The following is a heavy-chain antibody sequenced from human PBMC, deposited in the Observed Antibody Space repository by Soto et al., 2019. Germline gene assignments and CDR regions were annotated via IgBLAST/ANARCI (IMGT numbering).Heavy chain of an antibody. D-gene: IGHD2-8*01. CDR3: AKGRETNYYYHMDV. CDR2: ITGSGDSA. CDR1: GFTFNNYA. V-gene: IGHV3-23*01. J-gene: IGHJ6*03. Sequence: EVQLLESGGGLVQPGGSLRLSCAASGFTFNNYAISWVRQAPGKGLEWVSTITGSGDSAYYADSVKGRFIISRDNSKNTLYMQMHSLGAEDSAIYYCAKGRETNYYYHMDVWGGGTTVTVSS.